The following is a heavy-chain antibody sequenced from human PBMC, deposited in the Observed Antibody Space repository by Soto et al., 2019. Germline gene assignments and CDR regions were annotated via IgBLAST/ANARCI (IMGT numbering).Heavy chain of an antibody. V-gene: IGHV3-23*01. D-gene: IGHD1-26*01. Sequence: GGSLRLSCAASGFTFSSYALTWVRQAPGKGLEWVSAISGSGGSTYYADSVKGRFTMSRDNSKSTLYLQMNSLRAEDTAVYYCAKWSWGTLGYLNLFDPWGQGTLVTVSS. CDR3: AKWSWGTLGYLNLFDP. CDR1: GFTFSSYA. J-gene: IGHJ5*02. CDR2: ISGSGGST.